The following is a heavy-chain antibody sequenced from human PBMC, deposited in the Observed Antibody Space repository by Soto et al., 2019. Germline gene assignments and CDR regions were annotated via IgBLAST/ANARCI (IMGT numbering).Heavy chain of an antibody. J-gene: IGHJ4*02. Sequence: SETLSLTCAISGDSVSSNSAAWSWIRQSPSRGLEWLGTTYYRSKWFYDYVESVKGRITINPDTSKNQFSLQLNSVTPEDTAVYFCARGSYYVDYWGQGTLVTVSS. D-gene: IGHD1-26*01. V-gene: IGHV6-1*01. CDR3: ARGSYYVDY. CDR1: GDSVSSNSAA. CDR2: TYYRSKWFY.